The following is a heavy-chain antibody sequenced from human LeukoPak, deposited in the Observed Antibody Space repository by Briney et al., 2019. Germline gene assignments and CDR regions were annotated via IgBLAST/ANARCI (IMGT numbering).Heavy chain of an antibody. CDR3: ARGPGTWYYY. V-gene: IGHV4-34*01. Sequence: SETLSLTCAVYGGSFSGYYWSWVRQPPGKGLEWIGEINHSGSTNYNPSLKSRVTISIDTSKNQFSLKLSSVTAADTALYYCARGPGTWYYYWGQGTLVTVSS. CDR1: GGSFSGYY. D-gene: IGHD6-13*01. J-gene: IGHJ4*02. CDR2: INHSGST.